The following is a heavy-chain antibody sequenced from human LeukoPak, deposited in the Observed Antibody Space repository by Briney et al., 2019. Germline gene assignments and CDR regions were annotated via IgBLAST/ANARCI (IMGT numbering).Heavy chain of an antibody. CDR1: GFTFSSYA. CDR2: IKRIIDGGTT. CDR3: AAQGGSGDLRY. Sequence: GGSLRLSCAASGFTFSSYAMNWVRQAPGKGLEWVGRIKRIIDGGTTDYAAPVKGRFTVSRDDSINTLYLQMSSLKTEDTAVYYCAAQGGSGDLRYWGQGTLVTVSS. J-gene: IGHJ4*02. V-gene: IGHV3-15*01. D-gene: IGHD4-17*01.